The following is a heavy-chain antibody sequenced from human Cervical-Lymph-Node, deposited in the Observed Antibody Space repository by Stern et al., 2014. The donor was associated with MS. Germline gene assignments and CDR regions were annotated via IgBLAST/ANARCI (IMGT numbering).Heavy chain of an antibody. V-gene: IGHV1-69*06. Sequence: QVQLVQSGAEVKKPGSSGKVSCKASGGTFITYTFTWVRQAPGQGLEWMGWIVPYFGTANYAQKFQDRVTITADKSTSTTYMELSSLRSEDTAVYYCARDRSRYSYTPDYWGQGTLVTVSS. D-gene: IGHD5-18*01. CDR3: ARDRSRYSYTPDY. J-gene: IGHJ4*02. CDR2: IVPYFGTA. CDR1: GGTFITYT.